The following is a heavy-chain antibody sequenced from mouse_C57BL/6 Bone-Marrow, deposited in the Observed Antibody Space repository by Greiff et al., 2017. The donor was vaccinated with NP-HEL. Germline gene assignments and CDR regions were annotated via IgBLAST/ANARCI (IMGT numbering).Heavy chain of an antibody. Sequence: VQLKESGGGLVKPGGSLKLSCAAPGFTFSSYAMSWVRQTPEKRLEWVATISDGGSYTYYPANLKGRFTISRDNDKNNLYLQMSHLKSEDTAMYYCARDWGYGNYPAYWGQGTLVTVSA. CDR1: GFTFSSYA. J-gene: IGHJ3*01. CDR2: ISDGGSYT. V-gene: IGHV5-4*01. CDR3: ARDWGYGNYPAY. D-gene: IGHD2-1*01.